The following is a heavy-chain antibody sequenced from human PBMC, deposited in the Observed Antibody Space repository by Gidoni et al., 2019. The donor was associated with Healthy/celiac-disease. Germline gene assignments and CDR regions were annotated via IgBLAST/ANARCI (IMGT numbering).Heavy chain of an antibody. CDR3: ARDTWIQLWLPHYYYYGMDV. D-gene: IGHD5-18*01. V-gene: IGHV3-21*01. J-gene: IGHJ6*02. CDR2: ISSSSSYI. Sequence: EVQLVESGGGLVKPGGSLRLSCAASGFTFSSYSMNWVRQAPGKGLEWVSSISSSSSYIYYADSVKGRFTISRDNAKNSLYLQMNSLRAEDTAVYYCARDTWIQLWLPHYYYYGMDVWGQGTTVTVSS. CDR1: GFTFSSYS.